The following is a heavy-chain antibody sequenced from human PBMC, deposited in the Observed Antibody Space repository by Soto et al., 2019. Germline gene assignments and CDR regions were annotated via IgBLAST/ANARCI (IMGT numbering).Heavy chain of an antibody. Sequence: TLSLTCTVSGGSISSGDYYWSWIRQPPGKGLEWIGYIYYSGSTYYNPSLKSRVTISVDTSKNQFSLKLSSVTAADTAVYYCAREEYYDSSGYYTYNWFDPWGQGTLVTVSS. CDR1: GGSISSGDYY. J-gene: IGHJ5*02. D-gene: IGHD3-22*01. V-gene: IGHV4-30-4*01. CDR2: IYYSGST. CDR3: AREEYYDSSGYYTYNWFDP.